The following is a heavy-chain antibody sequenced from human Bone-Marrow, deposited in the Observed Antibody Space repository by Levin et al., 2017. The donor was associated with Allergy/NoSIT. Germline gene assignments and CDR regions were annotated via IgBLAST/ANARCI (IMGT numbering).Heavy chain of an antibody. CDR2: ISGSGGNT. CDR3: AGYDTSAYHSPFDY. V-gene: IGHV3-23*01. D-gene: IGHD3-22*01. J-gene: IGHJ4*02. CDR1: GFIFRNYA. Sequence: GESLKISCAASGFIFRNYAMNWVRQAPGKGLEWVSQISGSGGNTHYADSVKGRFTISRDNSKNTLYLQMNSLRVEDTAVYYCAGYDTSAYHSPFDYWGQGTLGTVSS.